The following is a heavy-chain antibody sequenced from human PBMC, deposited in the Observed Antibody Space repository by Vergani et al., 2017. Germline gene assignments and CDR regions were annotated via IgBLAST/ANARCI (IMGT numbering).Heavy chain of an antibody. Sequence: EVQLVQSGAEVKKPGATMKISCKLSGYTFTDHYMHWVKQAPGKGLEWMGLVDPADGETIYAEKFKGRVTIAADTSTDTAHLELSSLRSEDTAVYYCATPQTVTTGGMEVWGQGTTVIVSS. D-gene: IGHD4-17*01. J-gene: IGHJ6*02. CDR3: ATPQTVTTGGMEV. V-gene: IGHV1-69-2*01. CDR1: GYTFTDHY. CDR2: VDPADGET.